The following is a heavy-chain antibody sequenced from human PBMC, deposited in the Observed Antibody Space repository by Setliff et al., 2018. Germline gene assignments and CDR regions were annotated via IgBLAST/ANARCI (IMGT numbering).Heavy chain of an antibody. CDR3: AKDLAYYDILTGLDY. CDR1: GFTFSSYG. CDR2: ISYDGSNK. V-gene: IGHV3-30*18. J-gene: IGHJ4*02. D-gene: IGHD3-9*01. Sequence: GGSLRLSCAASGFTFSSYGMHWVRQAPGKGLEWVAVISYDGSNKYYADSVKGRFTTSRDNSKNTLYLQMDSLRAEDTAVYYCAKDLAYYDILTGLDYWGQGTLVTVSS.